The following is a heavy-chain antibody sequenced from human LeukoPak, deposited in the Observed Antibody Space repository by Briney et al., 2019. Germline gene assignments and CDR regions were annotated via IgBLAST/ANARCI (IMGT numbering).Heavy chain of an antibody. CDR3: TRDEPRGYSYGPYYFDY. CDR1: GFTFGDYA. V-gene: IGHV3-49*03. D-gene: IGHD5-18*01. CDR2: IRSKAYGGTT. J-gene: IGHJ4*02. Sequence: GGSLRLSCTASGFTFGDYAMSWFRQAPGKGLEWVGFIRSKAYGGTTEYAASVKGRFTISRDDSKSIAYLQMNSLKTEDTAVYYCTRDEPRGYSYGPYYFDYWGQGTLVTVSS.